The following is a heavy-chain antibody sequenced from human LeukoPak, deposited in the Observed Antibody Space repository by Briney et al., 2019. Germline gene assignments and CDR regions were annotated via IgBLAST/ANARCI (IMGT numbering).Heavy chain of an antibody. J-gene: IGHJ3*02. Sequence: SETLSLTCTVSGGSISIYYWSWIRQPPGKGLEWIGYIYYSGSTNYNPSLKSRVTISVDTSNNQFSLKLSSVTAADTAIYYCARASDSSGYFQAFDIWGQGTMVTVSS. CDR2: IYYSGST. V-gene: IGHV4-59*01. D-gene: IGHD3-22*01. CDR1: GGSISIYY. CDR3: ARASDSSGYFQAFDI.